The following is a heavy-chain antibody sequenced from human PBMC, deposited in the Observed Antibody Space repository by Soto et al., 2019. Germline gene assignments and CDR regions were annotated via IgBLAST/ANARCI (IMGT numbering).Heavy chain of an antibody. CDR1: GGTFSSYA. CDR3: AREKVGYDRLIGGEVGDYYYYYGMDV. CDR2: IIPIFGTA. D-gene: IGHD3-16*01. J-gene: IGHJ6*02. V-gene: IGHV1-69*13. Sequence: SVKVSCKASGGTFSSYAIGWVRQAPGQGLEWMGGIIPIFGTANYAQKFQGRVTITADESTSTAYMELSSLRSEDTAVYYCAREKVGYDRLIGGEVGDYYYYYGMDVWGQGTTVTVSS.